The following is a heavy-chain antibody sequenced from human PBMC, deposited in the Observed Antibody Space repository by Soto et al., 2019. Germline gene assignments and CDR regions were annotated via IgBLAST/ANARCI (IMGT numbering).Heavy chain of an antibody. CDR1: GGSISSYY. D-gene: IGHD3-3*01. Sequence: SETLSLTCTVSGGSISSYYWSWIRQPPGKGLEWIGDIYYSGSTNYNPSLKSRVTISVATSKNQFSLKLSSVTAADTAVYYCARDGMNYDFWSGHHYNWFDPWGQGTLVTVSS. J-gene: IGHJ5*02. CDR3: ARDGMNYDFWSGHHYNWFDP. CDR2: IYYSGST. V-gene: IGHV4-59*01.